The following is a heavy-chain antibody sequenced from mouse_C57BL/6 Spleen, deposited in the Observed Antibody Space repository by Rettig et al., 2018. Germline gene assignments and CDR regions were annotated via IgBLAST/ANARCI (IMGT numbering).Heavy chain of an antibody. Sequence: QIQLVQSGPELKKPGETVKISCKASGYTFTTYGMSWVKQAPGKGLKWMGWINTYSGVPTYADDFKGRFAFSLETSASTAYLQINNLKNEDTATYFCARWLGYFDYWGQGTTLT. J-gene: IGHJ2*01. V-gene: IGHV9-3*01. CDR2: INTYSGVP. CDR1: GYTFTTYG. D-gene: IGHD2-2*01. CDR3: ARWLGYFDY.